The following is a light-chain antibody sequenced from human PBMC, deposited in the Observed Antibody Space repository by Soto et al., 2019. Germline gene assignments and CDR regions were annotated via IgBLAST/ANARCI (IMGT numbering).Light chain of an antibody. CDR2: EAS. J-gene: IGKJ5*01. CDR1: QYIGRY. Sequence: DSPMTQSPSSLYASVGDRVTITCRAGQYIGRYLNWYQQKPGKAPKLLIYEASSLQSGVPSRISGSGSGTDFTLTISSRQPEDVATYYCQQANSFPIPFGQGTRLEI. V-gene: IGKV1-39*01. CDR3: QQANSFPIP.